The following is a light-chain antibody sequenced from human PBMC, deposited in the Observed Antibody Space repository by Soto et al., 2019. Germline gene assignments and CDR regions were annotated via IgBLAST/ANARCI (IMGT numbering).Light chain of an antibody. J-gene: IGKJ1*01. Sequence: EIVMTQSPATLSVSPGERATLSCRASQSVSSNLAWYQQKPGQTPRLLIYGPSTRATGVPARFSGSGSGTEFTLTISSLQSEDFAIYYCQQYHNWPRTFGQGTKMEVK. CDR2: GPS. CDR1: QSVSSN. V-gene: IGKV3-15*01. CDR3: QQYHNWPRT.